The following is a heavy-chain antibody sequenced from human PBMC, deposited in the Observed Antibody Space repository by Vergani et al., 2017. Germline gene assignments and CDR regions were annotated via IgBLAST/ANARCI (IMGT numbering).Heavy chain of an antibody. D-gene: IGHD3-9*01. Sequence: QVPLVQSGAEVGKPGASVKISCKASGYTFTAYYIHWVRQAPEQGLEWVGVISPDGFSTFYAQKFQGRVTITRDTSTSTVYVEVTSLRSDDTAVYYCARGDYGILTGYRYWGQGTLVTVSA. CDR1: GYTFTAYY. CDR3: ARGDYGILTGYRY. V-gene: IGHV1-46*03. J-gene: IGHJ4*02. CDR2: ISPDGFST.